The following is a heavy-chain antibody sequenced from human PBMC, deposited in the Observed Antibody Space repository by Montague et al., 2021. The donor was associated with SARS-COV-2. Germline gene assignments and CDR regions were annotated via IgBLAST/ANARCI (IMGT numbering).Heavy chain of an antibody. CDR3: ARNRLSLFDF. CDR2: XXWSHDQ. CDR1: GFSLTTPGVS. Sequence: PALVKPTQTLTLTCSFSGFSLTTPGVSVGWIRQPPGRALEWLALXXWSHDQYYSRSLGTRLTISPGTSKSQVVLTLTNVDTVDTATYYCARNRLSLFDFWGQGTLVTVSS. J-gene: IGHJ4*02. D-gene: IGHD2/OR15-2a*01. V-gene: IGHV2-70*01.